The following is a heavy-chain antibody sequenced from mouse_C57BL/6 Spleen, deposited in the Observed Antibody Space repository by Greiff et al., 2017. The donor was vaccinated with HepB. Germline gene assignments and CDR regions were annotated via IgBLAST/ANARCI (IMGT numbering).Heavy chain of an antibody. CDR2: INYDGSST. J-gene: IGHJ2*01. Sequence: EVQVVESEGGLVQPGSSMKLSCTASGFTFSDYYMAWVRQVPEKGLEWVANINYDGSSTYYLDSLKSRFIISRDNAKNILYLQMSSLKSEDTATYYCARDRSYHAYFDYWGQGTTLTVSS. CDR3: ARDRSYHAYFDY. V-gene: IGHV5-16*01. CDR1: GFTFSDYY. D-gene: IGHD2-12*01.